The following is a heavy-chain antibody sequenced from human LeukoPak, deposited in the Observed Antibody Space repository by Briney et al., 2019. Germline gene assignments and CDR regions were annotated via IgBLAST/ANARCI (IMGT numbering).Heavy chain of an antibody. J-gene: IGHJ4*02. CDR2: INRSGST. CDR1: GGSFSGYY. D-gene: IGHD3-10*02. Sequence: SETLSLTCSVYGGSFSGYYWSWIRQPPGKGLEWIGEINRSGSTNYNPSLKSRVTISVDTSKNQFSLKLSSVTAADTAVYYCASRYGGTMFYWGQGTLVTVSS. V-gene: IGHV4-34*01. CDR3: ASRYGGTMFY.